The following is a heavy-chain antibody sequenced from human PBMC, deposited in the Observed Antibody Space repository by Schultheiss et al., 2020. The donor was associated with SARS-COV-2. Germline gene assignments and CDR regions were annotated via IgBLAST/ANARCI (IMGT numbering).Heavy chain of an antibody. CDR1: GGSISSSSYY. D-gene: IGHD2-15*01. CDR2: IYTSGST. V-gene: IGHV4-61*02. CDR3: ARAHSVVVAATHFDY. Sequence: SQTLSLTCTVSGGSISSSSYYWSWIRQPAGKGLEWIGRIYTSGSTNYNPSLKSRVTISVDTSKNQFSLKLSSVTAADTAVYYCARAHSVVVAATHFDYWGQGTLVTVSS. J-gene: IGHJ4*02.